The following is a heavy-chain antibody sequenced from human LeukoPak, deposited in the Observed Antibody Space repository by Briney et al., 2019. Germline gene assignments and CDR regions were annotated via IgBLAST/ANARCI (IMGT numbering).Heavy chain of an antibody. CDR2: MKSNNGHT. Sequence: GASVKVSCKASGYTFTGYYVHWVRQAPGQGLEWMGWMKSNNGHTGYAQKFQGRVTMTRDTSISTAYMELSSLTFEDTAVYYCARGPPNWGMVGYWGQGTLVTVSS. J-gene: IGHJ4*02. V-gene: IGHV1-8*02. CDR1: GYTFTGYY. D-gene: IGHD7-27*01. CDR3: ARGPPNWGMVGY.